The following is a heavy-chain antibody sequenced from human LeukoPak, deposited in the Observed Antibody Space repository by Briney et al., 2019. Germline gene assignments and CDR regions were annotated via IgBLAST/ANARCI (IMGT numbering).Heavy chain of an antibody. CDR3: ARAPGSGSYYGDPYFDY. CDR2: IIPIFGTA. CDR1: GGTFSSYA. D-gene: IGHD3-10*01. V-gene: IGHV1-69*06. J-gene: IGHJ4*02. Sequence: GASVKVSCKASGGTFSSYAISWVRQAPGQGLEWMGGIIPIFGTANYAQTFQGRVTITADKSTSTAYMELSSLRSEDTAVYYGARAPGSGSYYGDPYFDYWGQGTLVTVSS.